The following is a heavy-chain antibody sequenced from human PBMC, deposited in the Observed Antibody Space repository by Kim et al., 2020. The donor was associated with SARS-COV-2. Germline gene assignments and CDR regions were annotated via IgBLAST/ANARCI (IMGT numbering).Heavy chain of an antibody. CDR1: GYTLTELS. V-gene: IGHV1-24*01. CDR2: FDPEDGET. D-gene: IGHD2-15*01. CDR3: ATGVRSPGVVVAAIMYY. J-gene: IGHJ4*02. Sequence: ASVKVSCKVSGYTLTELSMHWVRQAPGKGLEWMGGFDPEDGETIYAQKFQGRVTMTEDTSTDTAYMELSSLRSEDTAVYYCATGVRSPGVVVAAIMYYWGQGTLVTVSS.